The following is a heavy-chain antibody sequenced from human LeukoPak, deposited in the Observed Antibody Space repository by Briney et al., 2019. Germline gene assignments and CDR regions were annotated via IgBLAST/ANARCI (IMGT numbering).Heavy chain of an antibody. V-gene: IGHV3-64*01. Sequence: GGSLRLSCAASGFTFSSYAMHWVRQAPGKGLEYVSAISSNGGSTYYANSVKGRFTISRDNSKNTLYLQMGSLRAEDMAVYYCAREDLRDGYNPGAFDIWGQGTMVTVSS. J-gene: IGHJ3*02. CDR2: ISSNGGST. D-gene: IGHD5-24*01. CDR3: AREDLRDGYNPGAFDI. CDR1: GFTFSSYA.